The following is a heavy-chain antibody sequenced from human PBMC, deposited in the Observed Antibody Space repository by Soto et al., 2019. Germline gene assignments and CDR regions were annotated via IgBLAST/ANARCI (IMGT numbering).Heavy chain of an antibody. CDR3: ARAYGDHALSKYYYGMDV. D-gene: IGHD4-17*01. CDR1: GYTFTSHY. V-gene: IGHV1-46*03. J-gene: IGHJ6*02. Sequence: ASVKVSCKASGYTFTSHYVHWVRQAPGQGLEWVGIINPSGGGTNYAQKFQGRVTMTRDTSTSTVYMELSSLRSEDTAVYYCARAYGDHALSKYYYGMDVWGQ. CDR2: INPSGGGT.